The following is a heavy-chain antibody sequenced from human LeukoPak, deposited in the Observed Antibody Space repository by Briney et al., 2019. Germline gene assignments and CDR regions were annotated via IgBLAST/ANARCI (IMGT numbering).Heavy chain of an antibody. CDR3: ANEPVAGSFGWFDP. Sequence: SETLSLTCAVYGGSFSGYYWSWIRQPPGKGLEWIGEINHSGSTNYNPSLKSRVTISVDTSKNQFSLKLSSVTAADTAVYYCANEPVAGSFGWFDPWGQGTLVAVSS. CDR1: GGSFSGYY. D-gene: IGHD6-19*01. V-gene: IGHV4-34*01. J-gene: IGHJ5*02. CDR2: INHSGST.